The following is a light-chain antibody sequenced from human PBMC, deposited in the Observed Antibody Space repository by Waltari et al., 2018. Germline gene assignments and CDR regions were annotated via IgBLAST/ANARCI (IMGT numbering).Light chain of an antibody. V-gene: IGLV2-14*01. CDR3: NSYTGSSSWV. CDR1: SSHVGFYNY. CDR2: DVS. Sequence: QSALTQPASVSGSPGPSLPISCTGTSSHVGFYNYVSWYHQHPVKAPKLIINDVSARPSGVSDRFSGSKSGNTASLTISGLQAEDEADYYCNSYTGSSSWVFGGGTKLAVL. J-gene: IGLJ3*02.